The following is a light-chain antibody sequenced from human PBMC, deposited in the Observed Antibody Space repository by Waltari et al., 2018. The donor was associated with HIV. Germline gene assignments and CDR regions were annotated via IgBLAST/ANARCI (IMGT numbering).Light chain of an antibody. Sequence: QSVLTQPPSASGTPEQRVTIPCSGSTSNIGRNTVSWFQQFPETAPKVLIYGKNQRPSGVPDRFSGSKSGTSASLAISGLQSEDEADYYCASWDDSLNGPVFGGGTKLTVV. V-gene: IGLV1-44*01. CDR1: TSNIGRNT. CDR2: GKN. J-gene: IGLJ2*01. CDR3: ASWDDSLNGPV.